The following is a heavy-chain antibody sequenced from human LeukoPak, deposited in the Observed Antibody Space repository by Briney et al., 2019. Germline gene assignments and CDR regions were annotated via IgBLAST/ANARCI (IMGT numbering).Heavy chain of an antibody. V-gene: IGHV4-38-2*02. CDR2: IYHSGST. Sequence: SETLSLTCTVSGYSISSGYYWGWVRQPPGKGLEWIGSIYHSGSTYYNPSLKSRVTISVDTSRNQFSLRLSSVTAADTAVYYCARVTGYMTEDFFDYWGQGTLVTVSS. D-gene: IGHD6-13*01. CDR1: GYSISSGYY. CDR3: ARVTGYMTEDFFDY. J-gene: IGHJ4*02.